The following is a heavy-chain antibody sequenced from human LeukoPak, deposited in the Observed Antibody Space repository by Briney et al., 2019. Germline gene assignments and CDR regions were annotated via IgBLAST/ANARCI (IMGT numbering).Heavy chain of an antibody. J-gene: IGHJ4*02. CDR1: GFTFNNYA. V-gene: IGHV3-23*01. D-gene: IGHD3-10*01. CDR2: ISDSRSST. CDR3: AKAGAVGYYFDY. Sequence: PGGSLRLSCAAAGFTFNNYAMSWVRQAPGKGLGWVSAISDSRSSTYYGSSRKGRFTTSSDNSKNKLYLQMTSLRAEDTAVYSCAKAGAVGYYFDYWGQGTLVTVSS.